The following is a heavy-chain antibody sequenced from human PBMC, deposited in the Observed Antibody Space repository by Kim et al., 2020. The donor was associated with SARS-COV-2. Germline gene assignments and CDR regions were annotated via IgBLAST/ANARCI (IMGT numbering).Heavy chain of an antibody. CDR1: GGSFSGYY. CDR2: INHSGST. Sequence: SETLSLTCAVYGGSFSGYYWSWIRQPPGKGLEWIGEINHSGSTNYNPSLKSRVTISVDTSKNQFSLKLISVTAADTAVYYCARGSKRMGYYYGSAFNYWGQGTLVTVSS. V-gene: IGHV4-34*01. J-gene: IGHJ4*02. CDR3: ARGSKRMGYYYGSAFNY. D-gene: IGHD3-10*01.